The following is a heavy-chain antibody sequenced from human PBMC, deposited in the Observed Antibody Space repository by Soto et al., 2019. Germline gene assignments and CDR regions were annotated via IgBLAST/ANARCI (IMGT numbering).Heavy chain of an antibody. J-gene: IGHJ4*02. CDR1: GGSISSSSFH. V-gene: IGHV4-39*07. CDR3: ATRQQQVGIFDH. Sequence: SETLSLTCTVSGGSISSSSFHWGWIRQPPGKGLEWIGSIYYSGSTYYSPSLKSRVTISVDTSKNQFSLKLTSVTAADTAVYYCATRQQQVGIFDHWGRGTLVTVSS. CDR2: IYYSGST. D-gene: IGHD6-13*01.